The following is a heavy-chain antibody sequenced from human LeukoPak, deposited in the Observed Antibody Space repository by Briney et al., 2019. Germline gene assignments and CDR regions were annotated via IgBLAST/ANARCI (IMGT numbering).Heavy chain of an antibody. CDR2: INSDGSSK. J-gene: IGHJ4*02. D-gene: IGHD3-22*01. CDR3: ARSSGYYLY. Sequence: GGSLRLSCAASGFTFSSYWMHWVRQAPGKGLVWVSRINSDGSSKSYADSVKGRFTISRDNAKTTLDLQMNSLRAEDTAVYYCARSSGYYLYWGQGTLVTVSS. V-gene: IGHV3-74*01. CDR1: GFTFSSYW.